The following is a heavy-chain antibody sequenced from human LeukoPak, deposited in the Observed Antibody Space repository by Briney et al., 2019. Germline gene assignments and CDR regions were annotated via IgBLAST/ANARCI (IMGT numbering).Heavy chain of an antibody. D-gene: IGHD3-10*01. Sequence: PGGSLRLSCAASGFTFSSYAMSWVRQAPGKGLEWVSAISGSGGSTYYADSVKGRLTISRDNSKNTLYLQMNSLRAEDTAVFYCAKTVAYYGSGSYYAPFDYWGQGTLVTVSS. CDR2: ISGSGGST. CDR3: AKTVAYYGSGSYYAPFDY. CDR1: GFTFSSYA. V-gene: IGHV3-23*01. J-gene: IGHJ4*02.